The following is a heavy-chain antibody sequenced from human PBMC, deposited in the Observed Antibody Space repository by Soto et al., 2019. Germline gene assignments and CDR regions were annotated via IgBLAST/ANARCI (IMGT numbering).Heavy chain of an antibody. Sequence: GGSLRLSCAASGFTFSSYAMSWVRQAPGKGLEWVSAISGSGGSTYYADSVKGRFTISRDNSKNTLYLQMNSLRAEDTAVYYYAKSSRQRWLQWSKGSSFDYWGQGALVTVPQ. D-gene: IGHD5-12*01. CDR2: ISGSGGST. J-gene: IGHJ4*02. CDR3: AKSSRQRWLQWSKGSSFDY. V-gene: IGHV3-23*01. CDR1: GFTFSSYA.